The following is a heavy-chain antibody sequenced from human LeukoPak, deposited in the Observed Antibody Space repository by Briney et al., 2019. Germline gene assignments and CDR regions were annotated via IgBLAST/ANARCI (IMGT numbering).Heavy chain of an antibody. CDR3: ARGVTMVRGVIIRIYYYYMDV. CDR1: GGSISSYY. CDR2: IYYSGST. Sequence: PSETLSLTCTVSGGSISSYYWSWIRQPPGKGLEWIGYIYYSGSTNYNPSLKSRVTISVDTSKNQFSLKLSSVTAADTAVYYCARGVTMVRGVIIRIYYYYMDVWGKGTTVTISS. V-gene: IGHV4-59*01. J-gene: IGHJ6*03. D-gene: IGHD3-10*01.